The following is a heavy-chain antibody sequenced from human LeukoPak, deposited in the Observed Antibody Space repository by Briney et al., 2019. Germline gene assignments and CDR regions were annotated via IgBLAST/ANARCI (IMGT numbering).Heavy chain of an antibody. CDR2: IRYDGSNK. Sequence: TGGSLRLSCAASGFTFSSYGMHWVRQAPGKGLEWVAFIRYDGSNKYYADSVKGRFTIPRDNSKNTLYLQMNSLRAEDTAVYYCARGTSISSHPPCDYWGQGTLVTVSS. CDR3: ARGTSISSHPPCDY. V-gene: IGHV3-30*02. D-gene: IGHD6-13*01. J-gene: IGHJ4*02. CDR1: GFTFSSYG.